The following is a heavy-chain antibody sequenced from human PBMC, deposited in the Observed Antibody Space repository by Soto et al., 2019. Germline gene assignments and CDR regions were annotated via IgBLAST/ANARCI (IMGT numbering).Heavy chain of an antibody. J-gene: IGHJ6*02. CDR2: INHSGST. V-gene: IGHV4-34*01. Sequence: QVQLQQWGAGLLKPSETLSLTCAVYGGSLSGYYWSWIRQPPGKGLEWIGEINHSGSTNYNPSLKSRVTISVDTSKNQFSLKLSSVTAADTAVYYCARHKWLIHYYYGMDVWGQGTTVTVSS. CDR1: GGSLSGYY. D-gene: IGHD6-19*01. CDR3: ARHKWLIHYYYGMDV.